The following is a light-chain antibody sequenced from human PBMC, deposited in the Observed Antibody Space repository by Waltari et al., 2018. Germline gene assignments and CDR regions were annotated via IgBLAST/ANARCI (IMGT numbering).Light chain of an antibody. Sequence: DIKMTQSPSSLSASVGDTVTITCRASQNVGRFLNWYQQRPGGAPKLLIFRTSDLQGGVPSRFSGSESGTDFALTIDSLQPEDFATYYCQQSDGIPFTFGQGTKLEVK. V-gene: IGKV1-39*01. CDR3: QQSDGIPFT. J-gene: IGKJ2*01. CDR2: RTS. CDR1: QNVGRF.